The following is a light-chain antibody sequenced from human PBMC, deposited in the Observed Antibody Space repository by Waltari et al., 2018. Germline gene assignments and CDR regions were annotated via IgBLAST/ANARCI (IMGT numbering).Light chain of an antibody. J-gene: IGKJ1*01. V-gene: IGKV3-15*01. CDR1: HNVSSN. CDR3: QQYNNFPPA. CDR2: GAS. Sequence: TQSPDTLSVSPGESATLSCRASHNVSSNLAWYQQKPGQFPRLLLSGASTRATGVPARFSGSGSGTEFTLTISSLQSEDFAVYYCQQYNNFPPAFGQGTKV.